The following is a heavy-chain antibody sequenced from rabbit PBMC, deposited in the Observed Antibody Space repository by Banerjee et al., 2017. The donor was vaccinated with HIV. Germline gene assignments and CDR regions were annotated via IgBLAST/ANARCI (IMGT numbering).Heavy chain of an antibody. CDR1: GFSFSSSYY. J-gene: IGHJ4*01. CDR2: IGGGSSGTT. Sequence: QSLEESGGDLVEPGASLTLTCTASGFSFSSSYYMCWVRQAPGKGLEWIACIGGGSSGTTYYASWAKGRVTISKTSSTTVTLQMTSLTAADTATYFCMRVGNNWDLWGPGTLVTVS. V-gene: IGHV1S40*01. CDR3: MRVGNNWDL.